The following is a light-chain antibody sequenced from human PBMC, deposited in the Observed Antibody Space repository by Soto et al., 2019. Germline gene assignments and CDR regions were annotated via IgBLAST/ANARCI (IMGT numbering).Light chain of an antibody. V-gene: IGKV1-5*01. Sequence: DIQMTQSPSTLSASVGDRVTITCRASQSISSWLAWYQQKPGKAPKLLIYDASSLESGVPSRFSGSXSGTEFTLTISSLXXXXFATYYCQQYNSYPYTFGQGTKLEIK. CDR2: DAS. CDR3: QQYNSYPYT. CDR1: QSISSW. J-gene: IGKJ2*01.